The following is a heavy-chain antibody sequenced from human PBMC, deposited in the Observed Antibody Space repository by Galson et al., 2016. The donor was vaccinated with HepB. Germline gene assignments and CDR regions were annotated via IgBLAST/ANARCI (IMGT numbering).Heavy chain of an antibody. D-gene: IGHD1-1*01. CDR3: AADLMSTGSPFYVFDI. J-gene: IGHJ3*02. CDR2: IVGSGNT. CDR1: GFNFRTSA. Sequence: SVKVSCKASGFNFRTSAVQWVRQARGQRPEWIGWIVGSGNTNYAQKFQARVTISRDMSTSTAYMELRSLRSEDTAIYYCAADLMSTGSPFYVFDIGGQGTMVTVSS. V-gene: IGHV1-58*01.